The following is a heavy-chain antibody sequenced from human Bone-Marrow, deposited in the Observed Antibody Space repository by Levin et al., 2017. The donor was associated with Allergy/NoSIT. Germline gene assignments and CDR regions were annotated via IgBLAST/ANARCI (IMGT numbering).Heavy chain of an antibody. CDR3: STDVVSWNYDY. V-gene: IGHV3-15*01. CDR2: IKSKSDGGTT. CDR1: GFTFNSAW. J-gene: IGHJ4*02. D-gene: IGHD1-7*01. Sequence: MPGGSLRLSCAASGFTFNSAWMSWVRQAPGKGLEWVGRIKSKSDGGTTDYAAPVKGRFTISRDDSKTTLYLQMNSLKTEDTAVYYCSTDVVSWNYDYWGQGTLVTVSS.